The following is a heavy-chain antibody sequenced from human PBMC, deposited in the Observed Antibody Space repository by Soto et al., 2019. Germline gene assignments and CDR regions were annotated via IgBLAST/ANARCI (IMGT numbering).Heavy chain of an antibody. J-gene: IGHJ6*02. V-gene: IGHV4-39*01. CDR1: GGSISSSSYY. CDR2: IYYSGST. D-gene: IGHD2-8*01. Sequence: PSETLSLTCTVSGGSISSSSYYWGWIRQPPGKGLEWIGSIYYSGSTYYNPSLKSRVTISVDTSKNQFSLKLSSVTAADTAVYYCERHGVYAQPKYGMDVWGQGTTVTVYS. CDR3: ERHGVYAQPKYGMDV.